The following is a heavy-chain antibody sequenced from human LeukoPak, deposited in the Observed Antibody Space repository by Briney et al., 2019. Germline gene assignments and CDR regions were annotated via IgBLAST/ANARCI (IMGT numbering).Heavy chain of an antibody. D-gene: IGHD2-21*02. CDR3: ARIKIVVVTASHFDY. CDR2: IKQDGSEK. CDR1: GFTFSSYW. Sequence: GGSLRLSCAASGFTFSSYWMSWVRQAPGKGPEWVANIKQDGSEKYYVDSVKGRFTISRDNAKNSLYLQMNSLRAEDTAVYYCARIKIVVVTASHFDYWGQGTLVTVSS. J-gene: IGHJ4*02. V-gene: IGHV3-7*01.